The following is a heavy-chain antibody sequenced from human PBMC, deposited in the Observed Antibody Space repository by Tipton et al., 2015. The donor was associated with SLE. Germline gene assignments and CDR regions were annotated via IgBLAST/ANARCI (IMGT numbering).Heavy chain of an antibody. CDR1: GGSISTHY. J-gene: IGHJ5*02. V-gene: IGHV4-59*11. Sequence: TLSLTCTVSGGSISTHYWSWIRQPPRKGLEWIGYIYYSWSTNYNPSLKSRVTISVDTSKNQLSLNLSSVTAADTAVYYCARVGDWLDPGGQGTLVTVSS. CDR2: IYYSWST. D-gene: IGHD1-26*01. CDR3: ARVGDWLDP.